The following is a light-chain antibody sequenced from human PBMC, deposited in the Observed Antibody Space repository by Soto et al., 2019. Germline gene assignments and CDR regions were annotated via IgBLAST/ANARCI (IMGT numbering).Light chain of an antibody. J-gene: IGLJ2*01. Sequence: SYELTQPLSVSVALGQTARITCGGNNIGSKNVHWYQQKPGQAPVLVIYRDSNRPSGIPERFSGSNSGNTATLTISRAQAGDEADYDCQVWDSSTVFGGGTKVTVL. CDR3: QVWDSSTV. CDR1: NIGSKN. CDR2: RDS. V-gene: IGLV3-9*01.